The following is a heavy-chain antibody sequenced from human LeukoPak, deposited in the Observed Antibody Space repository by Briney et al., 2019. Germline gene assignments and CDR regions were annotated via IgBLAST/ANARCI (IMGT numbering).Heavy chain of an antibody. CDR3: ATAISVTKRSYFYYIDV. D-gene: IGHD4-17*01. CDR2: ISYDGSNK. Sequence: GTSPRLSCAASGFTFISYAIHWVRQAPGKGLEWVAVISYDGSNKYYADSVKGRFTISRDNAKKSLYLQMNSQRAEDTDVYYCATAISVTKRSYFYYIDVWGKGTTVTVSS. CDR1: GFTFISYA. J-gene: IGHJ6*03. V-gene: IGHV3-30*04.